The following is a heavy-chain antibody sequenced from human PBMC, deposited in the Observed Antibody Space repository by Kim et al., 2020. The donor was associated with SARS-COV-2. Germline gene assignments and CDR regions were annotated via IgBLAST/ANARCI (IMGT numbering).Heavy chain of an antibody. V-gene: IGHV4-39*01. CDR3: ASRGLLVQQLARVDY. Sequence: SETLSLTCTVSGGSISSSSYYWGWIRQPPGKGLEWIGSIYYSGSTYYNPSLKSRVTISVDTTKNQFSLKLSSVTAADTAVYYCASRGLLVQQLARVDYWGQGTLVTVSS. J-gene: IGHJ4*02. CDR1: GGSISSSSYY. CDR2: IYYSGST. D-gene: IGHD6-13*01.